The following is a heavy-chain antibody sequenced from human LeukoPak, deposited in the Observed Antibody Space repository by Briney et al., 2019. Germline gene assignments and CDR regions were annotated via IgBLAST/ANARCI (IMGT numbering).Heavy chain of an antibody. Sequence: TGRSLRLSCAASGFIFSSYAMHWVRQAPGKGLEWVAAISYDGTNKYFADSVKGRFTISRDNSKNTLYLQLNSLRAEDTAVYYCARDMPPSTVTTVYYYYYYMDVWGKGTTVTVSS. CDR3: ARDMPPSTVTTVYYYYYYMDV. J-gene: IGHJ6*03. CDR1: GFIFSSYA. V-gene: IGHV3-30*04. CDR2: ISYDGTNK. D-gene: IGHD4-17*01.